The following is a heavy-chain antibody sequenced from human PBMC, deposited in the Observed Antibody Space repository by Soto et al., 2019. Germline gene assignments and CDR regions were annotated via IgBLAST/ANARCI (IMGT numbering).Heavy chain of an antibody. CDR2: ISGSGGST. J-gene: IGHJ4*02. V-gene: IGHV3-23*01. Sequence: GGSLRLSCAASGFTFSIYAMSWVRQAPGKGLEWASGISGSGGSTYYADSVKGRFTISRDNSKNTLYLQMNSLRAEDMAVYYCASSPRDITLVRGVIIGGYWGQGTLVTVSS. CDR3: ASSPRDITLVRGVIIGGY. CDR1: GFTFSIYA. D-gene: IGHD3-10*01.